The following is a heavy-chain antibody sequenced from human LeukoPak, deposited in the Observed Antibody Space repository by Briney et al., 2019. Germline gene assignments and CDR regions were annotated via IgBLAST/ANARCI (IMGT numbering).Heavy chain of an antibody. CDR2: IYYSGST. Sequence: SETLSRTCTVSGGSISSGGYYWSWIRQHPGKGLEWIGYIYYSGSTYYKPSLKSRVTISVDTSKNQFSLKLSFVTAADTAVYYCATGFPGYCSSTSCYGLWGQGTLVTVSS. CDR3: ATGFPGYCSSTSCYGL. D-gene: IGHD2-2*01. V-gene: IGHV4-31*03. CDR1: GGSISSGGYY. J-gene: IGHJ4*02.